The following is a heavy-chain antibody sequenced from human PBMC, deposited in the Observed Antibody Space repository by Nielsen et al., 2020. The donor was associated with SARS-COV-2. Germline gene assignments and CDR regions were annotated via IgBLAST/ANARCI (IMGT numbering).Heavy chain of an antibody. CDR2: ISWDGGST. J-gene: IGHJ3*02. Sequence: LSLTCAASGFTFDDYTMHWVRQAPGKGLEWVSLISWDGGSTYYADSVKGRFTISRDNSKNSLYLQMNSLRTEDTALYYCAKGKWGINAFDIWGQGTMVTVSS. D-gene: IGHD3-10*01. CDR3: AKGKWGINAFDI. V-gene: IGHV3-43*01. CDR1: GFTFDDYT.